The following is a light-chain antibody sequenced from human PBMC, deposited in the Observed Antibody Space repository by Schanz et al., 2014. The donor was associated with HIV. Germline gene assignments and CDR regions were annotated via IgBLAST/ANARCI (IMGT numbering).Light chain of an antibody. CDR2: ATY. CDR3: AAWDDSLKGWV. J-gene: IGLJ3*02. V-gene: IGLV1-44*01. CDR1: TSNLGRYT. Sequence: QSVLTQPPSASGTPGQRVTISCSGSTSNLGRYTVNWYQQLPGTGPTLLIYATYNRPSGVPDRFSGSSSGTSASLAISGLQSEDEADYYCAAWDDSLKGWVFGGGTKVTVL.